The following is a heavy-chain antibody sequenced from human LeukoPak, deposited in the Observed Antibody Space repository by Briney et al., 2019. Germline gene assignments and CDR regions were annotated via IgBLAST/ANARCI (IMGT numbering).Heavy chain of an antibody. J-gene: IGHJ4*02. CDR2: ISGSASSI. Sequence: GGSLRLACAASGFTFSVYAMSWVRQAPGKGLEWVSYISGSASSIYYADSVKGRFTISRDNAKNSLFLQMNSLTADDTAIYYCARGPLVGYCSDTSCYEAYWGQGTLVTVSS. V-gene: IGHV3-48*03. CDR1: GFTFSVYA. CDR3: ARGPLVGYCSDTSCYEAY. D-gene: IGHD2-2*01.